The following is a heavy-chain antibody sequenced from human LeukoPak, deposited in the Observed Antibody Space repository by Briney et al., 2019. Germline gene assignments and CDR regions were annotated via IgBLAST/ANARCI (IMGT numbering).Heavy chain of an antibody. Sequence: GSLRLSCAASGFTFSNYAMRWVRQPPGKGLEWIGSIYYSGSTYYNPSLKSRVTISVDTSKNQFSLKLSSVTAADTAVYYCARHRGYGDYVYYFDYWGQGTLVTVSS. CDR3: ARHRGYGDYVYYFDY. CDR2: IYYSGST. D-gene: IGHD4-17*01. V-gene: IGHV4-39*01. CDR1: GFTFSNYA. J-gene: IGHJ4*02.